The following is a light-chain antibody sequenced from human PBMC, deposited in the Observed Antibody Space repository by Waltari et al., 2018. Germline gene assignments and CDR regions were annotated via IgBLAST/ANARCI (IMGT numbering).Light chain of an antibody. V-gene: IGLV2-8*01. J-gene: IGLJ2*01. Sequence: QSALTQPPSASGSPGKSVTISCPGTSSDVGGYTHVSWYQQHPGKAPKLMIYDVSKRPSGVPDRFSGSKSGNTASLTVSGLQAEDEADYYCSSYAGSNTVVFGGGTKLTVL. CDR3: SSYAGSNTVV. CDR2: DVS. CDR1: SSDVGGYTH.